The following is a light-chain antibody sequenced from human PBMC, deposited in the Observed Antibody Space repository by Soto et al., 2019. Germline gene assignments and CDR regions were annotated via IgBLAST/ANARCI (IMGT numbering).Light chain of an antibody. J-gene: IGKJ3*01. CDR3: MQALQTPLT. CDR2: LGS. CDR1: QSLLHSNGNNH. V-gene: IGKV2-28*01. Sequence: DIVMTQSPLSLPVTPGEPASISCRSSQSLLHSNGNNHVDWYLQKPGQSPQLLIYLGSYRASGVPDRFSGSGSGTDFTLKISRVEAEDVGVYFCMQALQTPLTFGPGTKVDIK.